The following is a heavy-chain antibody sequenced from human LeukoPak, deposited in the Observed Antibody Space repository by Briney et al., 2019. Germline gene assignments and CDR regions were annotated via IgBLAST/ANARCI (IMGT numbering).Heavy chain of an antibody. CDR2: ISAYNGNT. CDR1: GYTFTSYG. D-gene: IGHD5-12*01. Sequence: ASVKVSCKASGYTFTSYGISWVRQAPGQGLEWMGWISAYNGNTNYAQKLQGRVTMTTDTSTSTAYMELRSLRSEDTAVYYCARANLRGYSGYGLDYWGQGTLVTVSS. V-gene: IGHV1-18*01. CDR3: ARANLRGYSGYGLDY. J-gene: IGHJ4*02.